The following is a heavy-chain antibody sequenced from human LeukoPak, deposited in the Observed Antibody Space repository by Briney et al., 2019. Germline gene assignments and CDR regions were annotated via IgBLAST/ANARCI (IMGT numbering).Heavy chain of an antibody. CDR2: ISDSAYST. V-gene: IGHV3-23*01. CDR3: ARDYPALGYCTSTTCSFFDY. J-gene: IGHJ4*02. D-gene: IGHD2-2*01. Sequence: SGGSLRLSCAASGFTFSSYAMSWVRQAPGKGLEWVSAISDSAYSTFYADSVKGRFTISRDDSQNTLYLQMSSLRAEDTAVYYCARDYPALGYCTSTTCSFFDYWGQGILVTVSS. CDR1: GFTFSSYA.